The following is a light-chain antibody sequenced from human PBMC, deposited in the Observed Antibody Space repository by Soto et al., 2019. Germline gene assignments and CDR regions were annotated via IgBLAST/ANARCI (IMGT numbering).Light chain of an antibody. Sequence: DIQMTQSPSSLSASVGDRVTMTCRASQDLRNALGWYQQKPGKAPKRLIFNALALESGVPSRFSGSGTGAEYTLTISSLQAEDFATYYCPQHSTYPWTFGQGTKVDIK. CDR3: PQHSTYPWT. J-gene: IGKJ1*01. CDR1: QDLRNA. CDR2: NAL. V-gene: IGKV1-17*01.